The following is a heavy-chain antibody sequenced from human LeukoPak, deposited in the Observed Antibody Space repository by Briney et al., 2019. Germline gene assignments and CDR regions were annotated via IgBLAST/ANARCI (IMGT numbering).Heavy chain of an antibody. CDR2: ITSSSRTI. Sequence: GGSLRLSCAASGFTFSAYAMVWVRQAPGKGLEWVSYITSSSRTIYYADSVKGRFTISSDDAKNTLFLQMNSLRAEDTAVYYCARGQRGVYSFDYWGQGTLVTVSS. CDR1: GFTFSAYA. D-gene: IGHD3-16*01. CDR3: ARGQRGVYSFDY. J-gene: IGHJ4*02. V-gene: IGHV3-48*04.